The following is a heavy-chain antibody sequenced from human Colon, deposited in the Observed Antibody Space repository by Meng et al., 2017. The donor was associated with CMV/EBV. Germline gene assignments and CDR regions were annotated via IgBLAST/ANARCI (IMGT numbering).Heavy chain of an antibody. CDR2: INPKSGVA. J-gene: IGHJ4*02. D-gene: IGHD3-22*01. V-gene: IGHV1-2*02. CDR3: SRGRIVVVGPSPGSDH. Sequence: ASVKVSCKTSGYTFNSYYMHWVRQAPGQGLEWMGWINPKSGVANYAQKFQGRVTLTRDTSISPAYMDVSGLTSDDTAIYYCSRGRIVVVGPSPGSDHWGQGALVTVSS. CDR1: GYTFNSYY.